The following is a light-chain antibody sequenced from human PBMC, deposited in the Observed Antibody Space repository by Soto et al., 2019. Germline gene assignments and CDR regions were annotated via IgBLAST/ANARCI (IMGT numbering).Light chain of an antibody. V-gene: IGKV3-20*01. Sequence: EIVLTQSPGTLSLSPGERATLSCRASQSVSNNYLAWYQQKPGQAPRLLIYGASNRATGIPDRFSGSGSGTDFTLTISSLQSEDFGVYYCQQYNKWPWTFGQGTKVDIK. CDR2: GAS. J-gene: IGKJ1*01. CDR3: QQYNKWPWT. CDR1: QSVSNNY.